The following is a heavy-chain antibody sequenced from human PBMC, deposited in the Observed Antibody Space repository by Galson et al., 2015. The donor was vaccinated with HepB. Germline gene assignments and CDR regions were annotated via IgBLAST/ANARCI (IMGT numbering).Heavy chain of an antibody. Sequence: WVRQAPGKGLEWIGSIYYSGSTYYNPSLKSRVTISVDTSKNQFSLKLSSVTAADTAVYYCARDHQVGATLAEYFQHWGQGTLVTVSS. J-gene: IGHJ1*01. V-gene: IGHV4-39*07. CDR3: ARDHQVGATLAEYFQH. D-gene: IGHD1-26*01. CDR2: IYYSGST.